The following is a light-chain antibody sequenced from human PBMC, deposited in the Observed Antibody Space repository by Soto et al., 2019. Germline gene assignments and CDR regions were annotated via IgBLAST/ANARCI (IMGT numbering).Light chain of an antibody. CDR2: DVS. CDR3: TSYTSSSTRV. J-gene: IGLJ1*01. CDR1: SSDVGGYNY. V-gene: IGLV2-14*01. Sequence: QSALTQPASVSGSPGQSITISCTGTSSDVGGYNYVSWYQQHPGKAPKLIIYDVSNRPSGVSNRFSGSKSGNTASLSISGLQGEDEGDYYCTSYTSSSTRVFGTGTKLTVL.